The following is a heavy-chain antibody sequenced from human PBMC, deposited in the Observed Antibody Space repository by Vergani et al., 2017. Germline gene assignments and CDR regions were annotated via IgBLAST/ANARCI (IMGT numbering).Heavy chain of an antibody. D-gene: IGHD6-25*01. Sequence: EVQLWESGGGLVQPGGSLRLSCAASGFTVNNYAMSWVRQAPGKGLEWVSGMNGNSARTYYADSVKGRFTISRDKFQNTVYLQLSSLRAEDTATYYCRITKRLDVWGEGTTVTVSS. V-gene: IGHV3-23*01. CDR3: RITKRLDV. J-gene: IGHJ6*04. CDR1: GFTVNNYA. CDR2: MNGNSART.